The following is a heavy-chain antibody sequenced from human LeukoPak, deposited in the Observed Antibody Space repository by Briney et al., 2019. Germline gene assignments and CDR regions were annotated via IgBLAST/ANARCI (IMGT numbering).Heavy chain of an antibody. CDR2: IIPIFGTA. Sequence: ASVKVSCKASGGTFSSYAISWVRQAPGQGLEWMGGIIPIFGTANYAQKFQGRVTITADESTSTAYMELSSLRSEDTAVYYCARVGYSGSAYYYMDVWGKGTTVTVSS. CDR3: ARVGYSGSAYYYMDV. V-gene: IGHV1-69*13. D-gene: IGHD1-26*01. J-gene: IGHJ6*03. CDR1: GGTFSSYA.